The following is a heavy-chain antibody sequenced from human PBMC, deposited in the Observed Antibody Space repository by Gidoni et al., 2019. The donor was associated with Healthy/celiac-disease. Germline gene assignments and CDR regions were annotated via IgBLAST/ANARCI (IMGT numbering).Heavy chain of an antibody. Sequence: QVQLVQSGAEVKKPGSSVKVSCKDSGGTFSSSGISWGRQAPGQGLEWMGGIIPIFGTANYAQKFPGRVTITADESTSTAYMELSSLRSEDTAVYYCARVEKGYYYGSGSYFDYWGQGTLVTVSS. V-gene: IGHV1-69*01. J-gene: IGHJ4*02. CDR3: ARVEKGYYYGSGSYFDY. CDR2: IIPIFGTA. D-gene: IGHD3-10*01. CDR1: GGTFSSSG.